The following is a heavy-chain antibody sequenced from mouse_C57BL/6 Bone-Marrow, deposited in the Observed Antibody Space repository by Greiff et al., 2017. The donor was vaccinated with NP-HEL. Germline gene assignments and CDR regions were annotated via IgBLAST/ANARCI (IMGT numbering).Heavy chain of an antibody. CDR1: GYTFTDYY. Sequence: EVQLQQSGPELVKPGASVKISCKASGYTFTDYYMNWVKQSHGKSLEWIGDINPNNGGTSYNQKFKGKATLTVDKSSSTDYMELRSLTSEDSAVYYCASYGSSTYYAMDYWGQGTSVTVSS. CDR3: ASYGSSTYYAMDY. D-gene: IGHD1-1*01. J-gene: IGHJ4*01. CDR2: INPNNGGT. V-gene: IGHV1-26*01.